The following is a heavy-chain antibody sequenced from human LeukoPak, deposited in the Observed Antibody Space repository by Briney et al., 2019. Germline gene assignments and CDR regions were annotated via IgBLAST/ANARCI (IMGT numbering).Heavy chain of an antibody. CDR1: GGSFSGYY. J-gene: IGHJ3*02. D-gene: IGHD3-22*01. CDR2: INHSGST. Sequence: SETLSLTCAVYGGSFSGYYWSWIRQPPGKGLEWIGEINHSGSTNYNPSLRSRVTISVDTSKNQFSLKLSSVTAADTAVYYCARADRGERITMIVVVTVAFDIWGQGTMVTVSS. V-gene: IGHV4-34*01. CDR3: ARADRGERITMIVVVTVAFDI.